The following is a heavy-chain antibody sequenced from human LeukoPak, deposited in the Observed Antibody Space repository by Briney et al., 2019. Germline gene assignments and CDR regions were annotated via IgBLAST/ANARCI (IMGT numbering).Heavy chain of an antibody. J-gene: IGHJ6*03. CDR1: GGSISSGSYY. V-gene: IGHV4-61*02. D-gene: IGHD6-19*01. CDR2: IYTSGST. CDR3: ARDSSIAVAPSRVTSYYYYMDV. Sequence: SETLSLTCTVSGGSISSGSYYWSWIRQPAGKGLEWIGRIYTSGSTNYNPSLKSRVTISVDTSKNQFSLKLSSVTAADTAVYYCARDSSIAVAPSRVTSYYYYMDVWGKGTTVTISS.